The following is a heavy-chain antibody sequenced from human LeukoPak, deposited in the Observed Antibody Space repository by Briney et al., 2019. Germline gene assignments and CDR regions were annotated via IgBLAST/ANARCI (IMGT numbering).Heavy chain of an antibody. CDR3: ARGPFHGQSDY. CDR2: MNPNSGNT. Sequence: ASVKVSCKVSGYTLTELSMHWVRQATGQGLEWMGWMNPNSGNTGYAQKFQGRVTITRNTSISTAYMELSSLRSEDTAVYYCARGPFHGQSDYWGQGTLVTVSS. V-gene: IGHV1-8*03. D-gene: IGHD3/OR15-3a*01. J-gene: IGHJ4*02. CDR1: GYTLTELS.